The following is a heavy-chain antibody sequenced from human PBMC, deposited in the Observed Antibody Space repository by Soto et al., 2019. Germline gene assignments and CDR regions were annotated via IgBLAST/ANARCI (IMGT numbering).Heavy chain of an antibody. D-gene: IGHD1-26*01. Sequence: PGGSLGISCAASGFRVKTRAMGWVLQAPGKGLEWVASIRPGGDSTYYAYSVKGRFAVSRDNSNVTLYLQMDSLRVEATAIYYCTTHEEGAPWAGGFDSWGQGTLVTVSS. V-gene: IGHV3-23*01. J-gene: IGHJ5*01. CDR2: IRPGGDST. CDR3: TTHEEGAPWAGGFDS. CDR1: GFRVKTRA.